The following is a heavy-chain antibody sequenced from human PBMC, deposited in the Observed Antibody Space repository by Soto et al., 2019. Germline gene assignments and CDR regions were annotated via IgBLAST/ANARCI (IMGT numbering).Heavy chain of an antibody. Sequence: SQTLSLTCAISGDSVSSNSAAWNWIRQSPSRGLEWLGRTYYRSKWYNDYAVSVKSRITINPDTSENQFSLRLSSVTAADSGIYYCASYHYYDFWIGSRHYMDAWGKGTTVTVSS. D-gene: IGHD3-3*01. J-gene: IGHJ6*03. CDR3: ASYHYYDFWIGSRHYMDA. CDR2: TYYRSKWYN. V-gene: IGHV6-1*01. CDR1: GDSVSSNSAA.